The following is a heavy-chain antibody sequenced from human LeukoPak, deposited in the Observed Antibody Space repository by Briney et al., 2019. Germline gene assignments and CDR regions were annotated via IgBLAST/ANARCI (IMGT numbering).Heavy chain of an antibody. CDR1: GFTFSSYS. D-gene: IGHD4-17*01. J-gene: IGHJ4*02. Sequence: AGGSLRLSCAASGFTFSSYSMNWDRQAPGKGLEWVSSISSSSSYIYYADSVKGRFTISRDNSKNTLYLQMNSLRAEDTAVYYCANYIPWYGVYWGQGTLVTVSS. CDR2: ISSSSSYI. CDR3: ANYIPWYGVY. V-gene: IGHV3-21*04.